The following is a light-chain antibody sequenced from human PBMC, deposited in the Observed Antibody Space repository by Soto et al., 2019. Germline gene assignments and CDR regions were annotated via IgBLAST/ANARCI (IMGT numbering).Light chain of an antibody. V-gene: IGKV3-20*01. CDR3: QQYGSSPALT. CDR1: QSVSSSY. CDR2: GAS. Sequence: EIVLTQSPGTLSLSPGERATLSCRASQSVSSSYLAWYQQKPGQAPRLLIYGASSRATGIPDRFSGSRSGTDFTLTISRLELDDFAVYYCQQYGSSPALTFGGGTKVDIK. J-gene: IGKJ4*01.